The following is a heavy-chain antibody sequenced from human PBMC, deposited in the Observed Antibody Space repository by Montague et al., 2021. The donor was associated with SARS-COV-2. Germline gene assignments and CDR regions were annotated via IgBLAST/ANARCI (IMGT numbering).Heavy chain of an antibody. Sequence: SETLSLTCSVSGGSISDYYWTWIRQPPGKGLEWIGSIYYRGSTHYNPSLKSRVFISVDTSKNQLSLTLTSVTAADTAVYYCATQEDPSGWIPGPFDFWGQGTLLSVSS. CDR1: GGSISDYY. CDR2: IYYRGST. V-gene: IGHV4-59*04. J-gene: IGHJ4*02. CDR3: ATQEDPSGWIPGPFDF. D-gene: IGHD6-19*01.